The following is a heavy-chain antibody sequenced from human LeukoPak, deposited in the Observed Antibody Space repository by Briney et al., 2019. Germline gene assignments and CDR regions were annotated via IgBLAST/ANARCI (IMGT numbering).Heavy chain of an antibody. CDR2: IRGSGATT. V-gene: IGHV3-23*01. Sequence: GGSLRLSCAASGFTVSSNFMSWVRQAPGKGLEWVSCIRGSGATTFHADSVKGRFTISRDNSKNTLYLQMNGLRSEDTAVYYCAQGARADTFWYFELWGRGTLVTVSS. CDR1: GFTVSSNF. D-gene: IGHD3-16*01. J-gene: IGHJ2*01. CDR3: AQGARADTFWYFEL.